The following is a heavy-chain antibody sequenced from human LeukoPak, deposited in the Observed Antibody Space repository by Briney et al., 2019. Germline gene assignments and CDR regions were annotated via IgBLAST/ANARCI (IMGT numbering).Heavy chain of an antibody. V-gene: IGHV1-24*01. CDR1: GYTLTELS. J-gene: IGHJ4*02. Sequence: ASVKVSCKVSGYTLTELSMHWVRQAPGKGLEWMGGFDPEDAETIYAQKFQGGVTMTEDTSTDTAYMELRSLRSEDTAVYYCATENASGSYFDYWGQGTLVTVTS. CDR2: FDPEDAET. CDR3: ATENASGSYFDY. D-gene: IGHD3-10*01.